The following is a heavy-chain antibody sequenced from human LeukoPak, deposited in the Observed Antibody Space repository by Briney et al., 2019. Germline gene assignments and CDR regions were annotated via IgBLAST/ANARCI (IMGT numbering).Heavy chain of an antibody. J-gene: IGHJ4*02. Sequence: PSETLSLTCAVYGGSFSGYYWSWIRQPPGKGLEWIGEINHSGSTNYNPSLKGRVTISVDTSKNQFSLKLSSVTAADTAVYYCARRNIVVVPAADTFFDYWGQGTLVTVSS. V-gene: IGHV4-34*01. CDR3: ARRNIVVVPAADTFFDY. D-gene: IGHD2-2*01. CDR2: INHSGST. CDR1: GGSFSGYY.